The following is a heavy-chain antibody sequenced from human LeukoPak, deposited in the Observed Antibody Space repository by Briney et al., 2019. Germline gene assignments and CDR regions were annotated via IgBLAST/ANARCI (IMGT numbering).Heavy chain of an antibody. CDR3: ARAYSGSYLDY. Sequence: GGSLRLSCVASGFKFSTYSMHWVRLAPDKGLEWVALVSYGGDIEYYADSVKGRFTISRDNSKNTLYLQMNSLRAEDTAVYYCARAYSGSYLDYWGQGTLVTVSS. V-gene: IGHV3-30*03. CDR1: GFKFSTYS. CDR2: VSYGGDIE. D-gene: IGHD1-26*01. J-gene: IGHJ4*02.